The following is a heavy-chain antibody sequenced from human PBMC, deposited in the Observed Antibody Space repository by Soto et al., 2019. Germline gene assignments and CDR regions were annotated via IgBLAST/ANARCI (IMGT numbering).Heavy chain of an antibody. CDR1: GFTFSDYY. V-gene: IGHV3-11*01. CDR3: ARELYYGSGKPFDC. J-gene: IGHJ4*02. Sequence: PGGSLRLSCAASGFTFSDYYMSWIRQAPGKGLEWVSDIGNSGSSTIYYADSVKGRFTISRDNAKNSLYLQMNSLRAEDTAVYYCARELYYGSGKPFDCWGQGTLVTVSS. CDR2: IGNSGSSTI. D-gene: IGHD6-19*01.